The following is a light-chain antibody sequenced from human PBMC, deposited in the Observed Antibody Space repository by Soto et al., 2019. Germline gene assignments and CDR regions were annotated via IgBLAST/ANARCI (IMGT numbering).Light chain of an antibody. CDR3: SSYAGSNNVYV. CDR1: SSDVGGYNY. Sequence: QSALTQPPSASGSPGQSVTISCTGSSSDVGGYNYVSWYQQHPGKAPKLMIYEVSKRPSGVPDRFSGSKSRNTASLTVSGLQAEDEADYYCSSYAGSNNVYVFGSGTKLTVL. V-gene: IGLV2-8*01. J-gene: IGLJ1*01. CDR2: EVS.